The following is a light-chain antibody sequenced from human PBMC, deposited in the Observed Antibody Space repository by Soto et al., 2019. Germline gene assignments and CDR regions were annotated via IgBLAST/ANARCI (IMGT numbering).Light chain of an antibody. CDR1: QGISNS. CDR3: QQADSFPT. J-gene: IGKJ4*01. Sequence: DIQMTQSPSSLSSSVGDRVTITCRASQGISNSLSWYKQKPGTVPRLLISAASILQLGVPSRFSGSGTGTDFTLTISSLQPEDVATYYCQQADSFPTFGGGTKVDIK. V-gene: IGKV1-27*01. CDR2: AAS.